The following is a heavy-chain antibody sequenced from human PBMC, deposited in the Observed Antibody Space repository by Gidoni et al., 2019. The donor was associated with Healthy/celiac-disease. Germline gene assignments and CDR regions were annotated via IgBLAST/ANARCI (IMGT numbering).Heavy chain of an antibody. Sequence: QLQLQESGPGLVKPSETLSLTCPVSGGSISSSSYYWGWIRQPPGKGLEWIGSIYYSGSTYYNPSLKSRVTISVDTSKNQFSLKLSSVTAADTAVYYCARSRIVGATVVAFDIWGQGTMVTVSS. CDR3: ARSRIVGATVVAFDI. J-gene: IGHJ3*02. CDR1: GGSISSSSYY. D-gene: IGHD1-26*01. CDR2: IYYSGST. V-gene: IGHV4-39*01.